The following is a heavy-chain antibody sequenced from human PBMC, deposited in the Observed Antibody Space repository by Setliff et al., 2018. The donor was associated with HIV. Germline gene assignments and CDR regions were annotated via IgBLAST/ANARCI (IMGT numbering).Heavy chain of an antibody. V-gene: IGHV4-39*01. D-gene: IGHD3-16*01. Sequence: PSETLSLTCTVSGGSISSSSYYWGWIRQPPGKGLEWIGSIYYSGSTYSNPSLKSRVTMSLDTSKNQFSLKATSVTAEDTAVYYCARWGEPAQRGFDIWGQGTMVTVSS. J-gene: IGHJ3*02. CDR3: ARWGEPAQRGFDI. CDR2: IYYSGST. CDR1: GGSISSSSYY.